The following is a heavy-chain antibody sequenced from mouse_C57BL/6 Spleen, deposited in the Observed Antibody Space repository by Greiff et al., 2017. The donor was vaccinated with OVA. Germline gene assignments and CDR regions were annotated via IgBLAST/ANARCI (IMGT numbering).Heavy chain of an antibody. CDR1: GYSITSGYY. J-gene: IGHJ3*01. CDR3: ARMVYYYGSSSFAY. D-gene: IGHD1-1*01. CDR2: ISYDGSN. Sequence: EVQLVESGPGLVKPSQSLSLTCSVTGYSITSGYYWNWIRQFPGNKLEWMGYISYDGSNNYNPSLKNRISITRDTSKNQFFLKLNSVTTEDTATYYCARMVYYYGSSSFAYWGQGTLVTVSA. V-gene: IGHV3-6*01.